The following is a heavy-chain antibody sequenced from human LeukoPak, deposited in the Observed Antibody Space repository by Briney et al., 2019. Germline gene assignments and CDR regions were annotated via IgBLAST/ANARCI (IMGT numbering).Heavy chain of an antibody. D-gene: IGHD3-22*01. CDR2: ISTSSSYI. Sequence: GGSLRLSCAASGFTFSTNSINWVRQAPGKGLEWVSSISTSSSYIYYADSVKGRFTISRDNAKNSLYLQMNSLRAEDTAVYYCARDVYYDSSGTSFDYWGQGTLVTVSS. CDR1: GFTFSTNS. V-gene: IGHV3-21*06. J-gene: IGHJ4*02. CDR3: ARDVYYDSSGTSFDY.